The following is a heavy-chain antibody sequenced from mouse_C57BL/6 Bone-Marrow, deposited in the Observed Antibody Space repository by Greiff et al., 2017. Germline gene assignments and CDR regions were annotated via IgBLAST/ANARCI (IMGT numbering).Heavy chain of an antibody. CDR1: GYTFKSYD. V-gene: IGHV1-85*01. J-gene: IGHJ1*03. CDR3: ARDYSSSYWYFDV. CDR2: IYPRDGSN. Sequence: VKLVESGPELVKPGGSVKLSCKASGYTFKSYDINWVKQRPGQGLAGIGWIYPRDGSNMYNEKFKGKATLTVDTSSSTVYMERHSLTSEDSAVYICARDYSSSYWYFDVWGTVTTVTVSS. D-gene: IGHD1-1*01.